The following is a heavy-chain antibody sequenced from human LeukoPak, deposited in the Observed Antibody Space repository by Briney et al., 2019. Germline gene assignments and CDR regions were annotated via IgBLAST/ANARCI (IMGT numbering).Heavy chain of an antibody. V-gene: IGHV4-34*01. CDR1: GGSFSGYY. Sequence: SETLSLTCAVYGGSFSGYYWSWIRQPPGKGLEWIGEINHSGSTNYNPSLRSRVTISVDASKNQFSLKLSSVTAADTAVYYCARGRCTNGVCYPRDYWGQGTLVTVSS. J-gene: IGHJ4*02. D-gene: IGHD2-8*01. CDR3: ARGRCTNGVCYPRDY. CDR2: INHSGST.